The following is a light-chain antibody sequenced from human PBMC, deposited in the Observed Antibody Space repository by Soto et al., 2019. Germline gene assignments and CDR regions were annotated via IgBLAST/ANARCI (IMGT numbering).Light chain of an antibody. J-gene: IGKJ2*01. CDR2: DAS. Sequence: EIVLTQSPATLSLSPGERATLSCRASQSVSSYLAWYQQKPGQAPRLLIYDASSRATGIPARFSGSGSGTDFPLPISRLEPEDFGVFYGQPRSNGGGGEYTFGQGTKLEIK. CDR1: QSVSSY. CDR3: QPRSNGGGGEYT. V-gene: IGKV3-11*01.